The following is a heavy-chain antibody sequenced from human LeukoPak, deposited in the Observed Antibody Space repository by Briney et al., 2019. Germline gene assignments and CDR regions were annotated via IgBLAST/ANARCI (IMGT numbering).Heavy chain of an antibody. V-gene: IGHV1-2*02. CDR2: INPNSGGT. CDR3: ARDNPRDNSAYYPPSW. J-gene: IGHJ4*02. D-gene: IGHD3-22*01. Sequence: GASVKVSCKASGYTFSSYGFSWVRQAPGQGLEWMGWINPNSGGTKYAQKFQGRVTMTRDTSISTAYMELSRLGSDDTAVYYCARDNPRDNSAYYPPSWWGQGTLVTVSS. CDR1: GYTFSSYG.